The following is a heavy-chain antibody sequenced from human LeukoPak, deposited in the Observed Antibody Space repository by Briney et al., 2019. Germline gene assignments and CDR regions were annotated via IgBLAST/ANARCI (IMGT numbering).Heavy chain of an antibody. CDR3: AKDRHRTGTTSFDY. V-gene: IGHV3-53*01. CDR1: GFTVSSNY. J-gene: IGHJ4*02. CDR2: IYSGGST. D-gene: IGHD1-1*01. Sequence: QAGGSLRLSCAASGFTVSSNYMSWVRQAPGKGLEWVSVIYSGGSTYYADSVKGRFTISRVNSKNTLYLQMNSLRAEDTAVYYCAKDRHRTGTTSFDYWGQGTLVTVSS.